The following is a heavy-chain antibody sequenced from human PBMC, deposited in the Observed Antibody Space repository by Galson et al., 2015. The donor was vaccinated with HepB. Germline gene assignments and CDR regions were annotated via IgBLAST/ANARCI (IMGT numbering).Heavy chain of an antibody. CDR2: ISYDGSNK. J-gene: IGHJ4*02. D-gene: IGHD6-19*01. V-gene: IGHV3-30*18. CDR1: GFTFSSYG. CDR3: AKEAVAPLRRSAGDY. Sequence: SLRLSCAASGFTFSSYGMHWVRQAPGKGLEWVAVISYDGSNKYYADSVKGRFTISRDNSKNTLYLQMNSLRAEDTAVYYCAKEAVAPLRRSAGDYWGQGTLVTVSS.